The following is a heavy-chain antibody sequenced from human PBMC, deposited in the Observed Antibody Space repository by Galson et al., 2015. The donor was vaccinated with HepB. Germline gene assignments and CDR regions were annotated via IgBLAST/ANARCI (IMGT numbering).Heavy chain of an antibody. Sequence: SLRLSCAASGFTFSNYAKHWVRQAPGKGLEWVAVISYDGNNKYYADSVKGRFTISRDNSKNTLYLQMNSLRAEDTAVYFCAKDSGFRQQRVSTLYYYHGMDVWGQGTTVTVSS. J-gene: IGHJ6*02. CDR3: AKDSGFRQQRVSTLYYYHGMDV. D-gene: IGHD6-13*01. CDR1: GFTFSNYA. V-gene: IGHV3-30*18. CDR2: ISYDGNNK.